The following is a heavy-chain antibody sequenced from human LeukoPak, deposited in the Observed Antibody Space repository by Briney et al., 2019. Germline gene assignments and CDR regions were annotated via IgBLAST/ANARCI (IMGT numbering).Heavy chain of an antibody. J-gene: IGHJ4*02. V-gene: IGHV1-18*01. CDR2: ISPYDGQR. CDR1: GSVFTNFG. D-gene: IGHD3-10*01. CDR3: ARARTGGFSDSYLY. Sequence: ASVMLSCNISGSVFTNFGLTWVRQAPGLGLEWIGWISPYDGQRRYAPKFQNRVIMTTETSTATLYLELSSLKSDDTAVYYCARARTGGFSDSYLYWGQGSLVTVSS.